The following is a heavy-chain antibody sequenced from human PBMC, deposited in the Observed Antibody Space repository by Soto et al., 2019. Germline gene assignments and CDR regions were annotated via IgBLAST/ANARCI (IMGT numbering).Heavy chain of an antibody. Sequence: PSETLSLTCSVLGGSISGYYWSWIRQPPGKGLEWIGYIYYSGSTNYNPSLKSRVTISVDTSKNQFSLKLSSVTAADTAVYYCARHYCSSSSCYPYFAYWGQGTLVTVSS. D-gene: IGHD2-2*01. V-gene: IGHV4-59*08. CDR1: GGSISGYY. J-gene: IGHJ4*02. CDR2: IYYSGST. CDR3: ARHYCSSSSCYPYFAY.